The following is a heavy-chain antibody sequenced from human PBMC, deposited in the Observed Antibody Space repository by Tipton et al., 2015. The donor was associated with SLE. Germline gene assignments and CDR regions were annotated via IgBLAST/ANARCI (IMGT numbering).Heavy chain of an antibody. CDR1: GFTFSSYS. D-gene: IGHD3-22*01. J-gene: IGHJ4*02. CDR3: ARDPSSYYYDSSGYYFDY. V-gene: IGHV3-48*01. Sequence: SLRLSCAASGFTFSSYSMNWVRQAPGKGLEWVSYISSSSSTIYYADSVKGRFTISRDNAKNSLYLQMNSLRAEDTAVYYCARDPSSYYYDSSGYYFDYWGQGTLVTVSS. CDR2: ISSSSSTI.